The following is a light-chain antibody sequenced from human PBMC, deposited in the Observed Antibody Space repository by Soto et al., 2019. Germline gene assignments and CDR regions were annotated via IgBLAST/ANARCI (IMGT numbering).Light chain of an antibody. CDR1: SSDVGAYIY. CDR3: VSFTTSSSYV. J-gene: IGLJ1*01. CDR2: DIT. V-gene: IGLV2-14*01. Sequence: QSALTLPASVSGSPGQSITISCTGTSSDVGAYIYVSWYQQHPGEAPKLMIYDITNRPSGVSNRFSGSKSGNTASLTISGLQAEDEADYYCVSFTTSSSYVSGTGTKVTVL.